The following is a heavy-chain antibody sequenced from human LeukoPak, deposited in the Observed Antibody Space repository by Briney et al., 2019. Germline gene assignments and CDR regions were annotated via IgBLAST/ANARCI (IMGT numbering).Heavy chain of an antibody. D-gene: IGHD1-26*01. CDR3: VRASYSAATPGY. V-gene: IGHV3-74*01. J-gene: IGHJ4*02. Sequence: GGSLRLSCAASGFTFSTYWMHWVRQAPGKGLVWVSRINTDGSSTTYADSVKGRFTISKDNAKNTVYLQLSSPRAEDTAVYYCVRASYSAATPGYWGQGTLVTVSS. CDR1: GFTFSTYW. CDR2: INTDGSST.